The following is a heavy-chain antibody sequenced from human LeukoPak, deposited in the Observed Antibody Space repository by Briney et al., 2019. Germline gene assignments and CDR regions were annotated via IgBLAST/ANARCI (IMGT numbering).Heavy chain of an antibody. D-gene: IGHD6-13*01. CDR2: IWYDGSNE. V-gene: IGHV3-33*06. J-gene: IGHJ4*02. CDR3: AKDLIAAAGTNDY. Sequence: PGGSLRLSCAASGFTFSSYGMHWVRQAPGKGLEWVAVIWYDGSNEYYADSVKGRFTISRDNSKNTLYLQMNSLRAEDTAVYYCAKDLIAAAGTNDYWGQGTLVTVSS. CDR1: GFTFSSYG.